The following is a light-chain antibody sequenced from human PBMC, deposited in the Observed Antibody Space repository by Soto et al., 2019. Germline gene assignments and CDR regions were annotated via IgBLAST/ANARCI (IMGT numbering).Light chain of an antibody. CDR1: QNXDIY. CDR3: HQSYITPPA. CDR2: TTS. J-gene: IGKJ2*01. V-gene: IGKV1-39*01. Sequence: DVQMTQSPSSLSASXXXXXXXXCRASQNXDIYLNWYQQKPGRPPTLLIYTTSRLQSGVPTRFSGSGSGTDFTLTISNLQPEDFATYSCHQSYITPPAFGQGTKVGIK.